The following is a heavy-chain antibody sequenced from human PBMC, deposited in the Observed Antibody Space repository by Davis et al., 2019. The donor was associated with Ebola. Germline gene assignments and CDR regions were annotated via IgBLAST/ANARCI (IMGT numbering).Heavy chain of an antibody. CDR2: TNADGSRG. V-gene: IGHV3-23*03. CDR1: GFTFSGYT. J-gene: IGHJ4*02. CDR3: ARGVARGDYTH. D-gene: IGHD4-17*01. Sequence: GESLKISCAASGFTFSGYTMNWVRQAPGKGLEWVSLTNADGSRGYYADSVKGRFTISRDNSKNTLYLQMNSLGAEDTAIYYCARGVARGDYTHWGQGTLVTVSS.